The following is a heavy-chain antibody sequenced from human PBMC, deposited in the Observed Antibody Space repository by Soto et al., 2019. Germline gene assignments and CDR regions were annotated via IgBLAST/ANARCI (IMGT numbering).Heavy chain of an antibody. CDR2: IVPNVGTV. D-gene: IGHD3-3*01. CDR3: ARRDTSGFLRYFDN. Sequence: SGKVSCKSSGGTFSSFINYPINWVRQAPGQGLEWMGGIVPNVGTVNYAQKFRGKVTITADKSTGTAYMELSSLRPEDTALYYCARRDTSGFLRYFDNCGQGTQVTVSS. CDR1: GGTFSSFINYP. V-gene: IGHV1-69*06. J-gene: IGHJ4*02.